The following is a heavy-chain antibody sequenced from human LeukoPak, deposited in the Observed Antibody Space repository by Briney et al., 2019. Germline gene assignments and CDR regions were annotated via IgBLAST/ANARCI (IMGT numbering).Heavy chain of an antibody. Sequence: SETLSLTCAVYGVSFSGYYWSWIRQPPGKGLEWIGEINHSGSTYYNPSLQSRVTISVDTSKNQFSLKLSSVTAADTAVYYCARSGSGSSWYVNWFDPWGQGTLVTVSS. J-gene: IGHJ5*02. D-gene: IGHD6-13*01. CDR2: INHSGST. CDR1: GVSFSGYY. V-gene: IGHV4-34*01. CDR3: ARSGSGSSWYVNWFDP.